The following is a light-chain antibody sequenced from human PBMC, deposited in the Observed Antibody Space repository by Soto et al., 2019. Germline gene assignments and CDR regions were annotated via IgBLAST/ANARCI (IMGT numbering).Light chain of an antibody. CDR1: QSVLSSSNNENY. CDR3: QQYYTTPFT. Sequence: DIVMTQSPDSLAVSLGERATINCKSSQSVLSSSNNENYLAWYQQKPRQPPKLLIYWASTRDSGVPDRFSGSVSGTHFSLTISSLQAEDVAVYYCQQYYTTPFTFGPGTKVDIK. CDR2: WAS. V-gene: IGKV4-1*01. J-gene: IGKJ3*01.